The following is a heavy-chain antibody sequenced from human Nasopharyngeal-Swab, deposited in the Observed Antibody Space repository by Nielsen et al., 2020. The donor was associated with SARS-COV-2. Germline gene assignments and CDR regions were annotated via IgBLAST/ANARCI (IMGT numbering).Heavy chain of an antibody. CDR3: ARALEYSRGMDV. D-gene: IGHD6-6*01. J-gene: IGHJ6*02. Sequence: SETLSLTCAVFGGSFSGYYWSWIRQPPGKGLEWIGEINHSGSTNYNPSPKSRVTISVDTSKNQFSLKLTSVTAADTAVYYCARALEYSRGMDVWGQGTTVTVSS. V-gene: IGHV4-34*01. CDR2: INHSGST. CDR1: GGSFSGYY.